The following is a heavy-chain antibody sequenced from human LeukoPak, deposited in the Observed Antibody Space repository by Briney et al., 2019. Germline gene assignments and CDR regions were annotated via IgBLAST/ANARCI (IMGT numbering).Heavy chain of an antibody. V-gene: IGHV1-8*01. CDR2: MNPNSGNT. Sequence: GASVKVSCKASGYTFTSYDINWVRQATGQGLEWMGWMNPNSGNTGYAQKFQGRVTMTRNTSISTAYMELSRLRSDDTAVYYCARAGGGRSGWPFDYWGQGTLVTVSS. CDR1: GYTFTSYD. J-gene: IGHJ4*02. CDR3: ARAGGGRSGWPFDY. D-gene: IGHD6-19*01.